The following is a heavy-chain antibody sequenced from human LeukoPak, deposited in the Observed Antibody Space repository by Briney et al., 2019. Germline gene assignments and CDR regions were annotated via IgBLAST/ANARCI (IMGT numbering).Heavy chain of an antibody. CDR3: ARGTASTFYGSGSYLYGMDV. J-gene: IGHJ6*04. CDR1: GFTFSSYE. CDR2: ISSSGSTI. V-gene: IGHV3-48*03. D-gene: IGHD3-10*01. Sequence: GGSLRLSCAASGFTFSSYEVNWVRQAPGKGLEWVSYISSSGSTIYYADSVKGRFTISRDNAKNSLYLQMNSLRAEDTAVYYCARGTASTFYGSGSYLYGMDVWGKGTTVTVSS.